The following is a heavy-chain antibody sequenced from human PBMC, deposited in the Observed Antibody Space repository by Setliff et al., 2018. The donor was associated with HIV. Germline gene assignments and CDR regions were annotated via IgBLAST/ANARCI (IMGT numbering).Heavy chain of an antibody. Sequence: GASVKVSCKASGYTFTQYYIHWVRQAPGQGLEWMGIINPSGGSTGYAQKFQGRVTVTSDTSTSTLHMELSSLRSDDTALYFCARRVSYASSGYPLGYWGQGTQVTVSS. CDR1: GYTFTQYY. D-gene: IGHD3-22*01. CDR3: ARRVSYASSGYPLGY. CDR2: INPSGGST. V-gene: IGHV1-46*01. J-gene: IGHJ4*02.